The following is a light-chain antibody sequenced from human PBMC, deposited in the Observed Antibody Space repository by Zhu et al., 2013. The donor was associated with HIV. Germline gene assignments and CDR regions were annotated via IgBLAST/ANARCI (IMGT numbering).Light chain of an antibody. J-gene: IGKJ2*01. V-gene: IGKV3-20*01. Sequence: EIVMTQSPATLSVSPGERATLSCRASQIRTNYLAWYRQRPGQSPSLLIYHASNRATGVPDRFSGSESGTHFTLTIARVEPEDFAVYFCQQYGDAPYTFGQGTKLEIK. CDR1: QIRTNY. CDR2: HAS. CDR3: QQYGDAPYT.